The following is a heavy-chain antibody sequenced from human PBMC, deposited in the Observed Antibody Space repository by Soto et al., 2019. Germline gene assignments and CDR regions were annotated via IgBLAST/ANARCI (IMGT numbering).Heavy chain of an antibody. CDR3: TRIAVTGPFDY. J-gene: IGHJ4*02. V-gene: IGHV4-4*02. CDR1: GDSITNNNW. Sequence: SETLSLTCAVSGDSITNNNWWSWVRRSPGEGLEWIGEIYHTGVTNHNPSFKSRVTMSLDKSKNQISLELSSVTAADTAVYYCTRIAVTGPFDYWGQGTLVTVS. CDR2: IYHTGVT. D-gene: IGHD6-19*01.